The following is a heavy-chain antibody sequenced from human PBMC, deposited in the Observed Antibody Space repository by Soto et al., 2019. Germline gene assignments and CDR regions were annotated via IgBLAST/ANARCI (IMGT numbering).Heavy chain of an antibody. CDR2: IYYSGST. D-gene: IGHD6-13*01. Sequence: QVQLQESGPGLVKPSQTLSLTCTVSGGSISSGGYYWSWIRQHPGKGLEWIGYIYYSGSTYYNPSLKSRVTLSVDTSKNQFSLKLSSVTAEDTAVYYCARAKKGIAAAENWFDPWGQGTMVTVSS. V-gene: IGHV4-31*03. J-gene: IGHJ5*02. CDR1: GGSISSGGYY. CDR3: ARAKKGIAAAENWFDP.